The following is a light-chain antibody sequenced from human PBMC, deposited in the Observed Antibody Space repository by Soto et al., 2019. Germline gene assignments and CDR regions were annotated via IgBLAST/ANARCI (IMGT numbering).Light chain of an antibody. J-gene: IGKJ5*01. CDR1: QSVISTY. Sequence: EIVLTQSPGTLSLSPGERATLSCRASQSVISTYLAWYQQKPGQAPRLLIYGASSRATGIPDRFSGSGSGTDFTLTISRLEPEDFAVYYCQQYGSSPITFGQGSRLEIK. V-gene: IGKV3-20*01. CDR3: QQYGSSPIT. CDR2: GAS.